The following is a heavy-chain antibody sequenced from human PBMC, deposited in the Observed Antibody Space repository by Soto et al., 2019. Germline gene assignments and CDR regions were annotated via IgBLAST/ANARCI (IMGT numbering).Heavy chain of an antibody. CDR3: ARVVLSITRGAFDA. J-gene: IGHJ3*01. V-gene: IGHV4-4*02. CDR1: GDSISSSHW. Sequence: QVHLQESGPGLVKPSGTLSLTCAVSGDSISSSHWWPWVRQSPGKGLEYIGEISHSGTANSNPSLKSRVTLSVDKSKNHFSLTLTSVTAADTAVYYCARVVLSITRGAFDAWGQGTPVTVSP. CDR2: ISHSGTA. D-gene: IGHD1-20*01.